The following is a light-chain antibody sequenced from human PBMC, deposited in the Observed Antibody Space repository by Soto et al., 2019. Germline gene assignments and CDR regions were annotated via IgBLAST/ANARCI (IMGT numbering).Light chain of an antibody. Sequence: QAVVTQPPSVSGAPGQWVTISCSGSSSNIGAGYDVHWYQQFPGTAPKLLIYGNNNRPSGVPDRFSGSKSGTSASLAITGLQAEDEADYYCQSFDTRLNSVVFGGGTKVTVL. V-gene: IGLV1-40*01. CDR1: SSNIGAGYD. J-gene: IGLJ2*01. CDR3: QSFDTRLNSVV. CDR2: GNN.